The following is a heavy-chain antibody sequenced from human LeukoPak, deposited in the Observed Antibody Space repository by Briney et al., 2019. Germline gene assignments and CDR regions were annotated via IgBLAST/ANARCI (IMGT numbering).Heavy chain of an antibody. V-gene: IGHV3-21*01. Sequence: PGGSLRLSCAASGFTFSRYSMNWVRQAPGKGLEWVSSISSSSRYIYYADSLKGRFTISRDNAKNSLYLQMTSLRADDTAVYYCARDREEDYYMDVWGKGTTVTVSS. CDR3: ARDREEDYYMDV. CDR2: ISSSSRYI. J-gene: IGHJ6*03. CDR1: GFTFSRYS.